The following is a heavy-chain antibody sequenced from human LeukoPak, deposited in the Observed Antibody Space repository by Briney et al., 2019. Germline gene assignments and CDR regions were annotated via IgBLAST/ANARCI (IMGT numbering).Heavy chain of an antibody. D-gene: IGHD6-13*01. J-gene: IGHJ6*02. V-gene: IGHV3-66*01. CDR2: IYSGGST. CDR3: ARVSAAAGYYYYYYGMDV. CDR1: GFTVSSNY. Sequence: GGSLRLSCAASGFTVSSNYMSWVRQAPGKGLEWVSVIYSGGSTYYADSVKGRFTISRDNSKNTLYLQMNSLRAEDTAVYYCARVSAAAGYYYYYYGMDVRGQGTTVTVSS.